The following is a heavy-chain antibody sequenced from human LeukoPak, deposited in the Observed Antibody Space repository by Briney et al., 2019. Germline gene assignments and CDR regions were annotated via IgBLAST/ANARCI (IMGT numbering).Heavy chain of an antibody. CDR2: ISGSGGTT. Sequence: GGSLRLSCAASGFTFSSYAMSWVRQAPGKGLEGVSSISGSGGTTYYADPVKGRFTISRDNSKNTLYLQMDSLRAEDTALYYCAKHNDFWSVSNWFDPWGQGTLVIVSS. D-gene: IGHD3-3*01. V-gene: IGHV3-23*01. CDR1: GFTFSSYA. CDR3: AKHNDFWSVSNWFDP. J-gene: IGHJ5*02.